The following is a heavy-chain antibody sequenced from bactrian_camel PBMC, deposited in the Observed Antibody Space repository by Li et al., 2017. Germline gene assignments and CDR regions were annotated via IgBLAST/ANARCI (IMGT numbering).Heavy chain of an antibody. V-gene: IGHV3S53*01. J-gene: IGHJ4*01. D-gene: IGHD7*01. CDR2: ISSDDNT. CDR3: AADRASWWQVLGWSIEPNY. CDR1: GDIPKCG. Sequence: VQLVESGGGSVQAGGSLKLSCVHSGDIPKCGMGWCRQAPGMELELVSFISSDDNTGYADSVSSRFTISRDNAKNTLYLQMSNLTPEDTAMYYCAADRASWWQVLGWSIEPNYWGQGTQVTVS.